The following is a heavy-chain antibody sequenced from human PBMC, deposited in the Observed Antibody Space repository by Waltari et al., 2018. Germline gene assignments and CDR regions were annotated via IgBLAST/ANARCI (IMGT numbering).Heavy chain of an antibody. CDR3: ARVAPGPYYFDS. V-gene: IGHV1-46*01. Sequence: QVQLVQSGAEVKKPGASVNISCKASGYTFANFHIHWVRQAPGHGLEWMGKINPSGGSAGYPQKFQGRITMTREMSTGTVYMELSSLTYEDTAAYFCARVAPGPYYFDSWGQGTLVTVSS. CDR2: INPSGGSA. J-gene: IGHJ4*02. CDR1: GYTFANFH.